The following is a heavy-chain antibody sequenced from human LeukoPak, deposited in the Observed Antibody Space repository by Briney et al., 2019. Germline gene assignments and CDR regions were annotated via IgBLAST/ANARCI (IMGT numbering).Heavy chain of an antibody. CDR2: IYTSGST. CDR3: ARGRATINFDD. D-gene: IGHD5-24*01. J-gene: IGHJ4*02. V-gene: IGHV4-61*02. Sequence: SETLSLTCTVSGDSMSGDNYYWSWIRQPAGKGLEWIGRIYTSGSTNYNPSLKSRVAISVDTSKNQFSLNLSSVTAADTAVYYCARGRATINFDDWGQGTLVTVSS. CDR1: GDSMSGDNYY.